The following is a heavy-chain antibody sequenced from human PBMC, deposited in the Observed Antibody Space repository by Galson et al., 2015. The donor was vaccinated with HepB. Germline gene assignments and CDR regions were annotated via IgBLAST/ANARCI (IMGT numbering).Heavy chain of an antibody. D-gene: IGHD4-17*01. CDR3: AKASTVTTDYFDY. J-gene: IGHJ4*02. V-gene: IGHV3-30*18. CDR2: ISYAGTDQ. CDR1: GFSFSSFA. Sequence: SLRLSCAASGFSFSSFAMHWVRQAPGKGLEWVAVISYAGTDQFYADSMKGQFTISRDNSKNTLYLQVNSLRPEDTAVYYCAKASTVTTDYFDYWGQGTLVTVSS.